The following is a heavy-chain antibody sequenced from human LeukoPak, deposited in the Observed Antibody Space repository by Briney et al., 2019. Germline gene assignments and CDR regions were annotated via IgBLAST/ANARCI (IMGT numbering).Heavy chain of an antibody. J-gene: IGHJ3*02. CDR1: GYTFISYY. Sequence: ASVKVFCKASGYTFISYYIHWVRQAPGQGLEWMGIINPSGGSTRYAQKFQGRVTMTRDTSTGTIYMELSNLRSEDTAVYFCARDSGTVSDAFDIWGQGTMVTVSS. V-gene: IGHV1-46*01. D-gene: IGHD4-11*01. CDR3: ARDSGTVSDAFDI. CDR2: INPSGGST.